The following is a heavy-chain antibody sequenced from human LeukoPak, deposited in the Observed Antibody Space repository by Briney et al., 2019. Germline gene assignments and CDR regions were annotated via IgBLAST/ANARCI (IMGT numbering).Heavy chain of an antibody. D-gene: IGHD6-19*01. CDR2: ISSSSSYI. J-gene: IGHJ2*01. CDR3: AKDGPYSSGWYWYFDL. V-gene: IGHV3-21*04. CDR1: GFTFSSYS. Sequence: GGSLRLSCAASGFTFSSYSMNWVRQAPGKGLEWVSSISSSSSYIYYADSVKGRFTISRDNARNSLYLQMNSLRAEDTAVYYCAKDGPYSSGWYWYFDLWGRGTLVTVSS.